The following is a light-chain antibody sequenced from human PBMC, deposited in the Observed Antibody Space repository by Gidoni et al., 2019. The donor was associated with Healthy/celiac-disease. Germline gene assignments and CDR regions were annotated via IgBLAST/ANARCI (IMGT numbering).Light chain of an antibody. CDR1: QGISSA. V-gene: IGKV1D-13*01. J-gene: IGKJ1*01. Sequence: GDRVTITCWASQGISSALAWYQQKPGKAPKLLIYDASSLESGVPSRFSGSGSGTDFTLTISSLQPEDFATYYCQQFNNYPRTFGQGTKVEIK. CDR2: DAS. CDR3: QQFNNYPRT.